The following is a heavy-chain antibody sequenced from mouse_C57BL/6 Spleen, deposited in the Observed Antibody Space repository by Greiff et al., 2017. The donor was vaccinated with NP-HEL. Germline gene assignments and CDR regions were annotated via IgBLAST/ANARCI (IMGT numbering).Heavy chain of an antibody. Sequence: DVQLVESGGGLVKPGGSLKLSCAASGFTFSSYTMSWVRQTPEKRLEWVATISGGGGNTYYPDSVKGRFTISRDNAKNTLYLQMSSLRSEDTALYYCARRGAYWGQGTLVTVSA. CDR1: GFTFSSYT. V-gene: IGHV5-9*01. CDR2: ISGGGGNT. CDR3: ARRGAY. J-gene: IGHJ3*01.